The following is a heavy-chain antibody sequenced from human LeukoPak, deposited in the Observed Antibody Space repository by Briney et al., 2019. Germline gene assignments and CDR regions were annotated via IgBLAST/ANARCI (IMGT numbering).Heavy chain of an antibody. D-gene: IGHD6-13*01. V-gene: IGHV3-30-3*01. CDR2: ISYDGSNK. CDR1: GFTFSSYA. CDR3: ARDLSAAGSPDY. Sequence: GGSLRLSCAASGFTFSSYAMHWVRQAPGKGLEWVAVISYDGSNKYYADSVKGRFTISRDNSKNTLYLQMNSLRAEDTAVYHCARDLSAAGSPDYWGQGTLVTVSS. J-gene: IGHJ4*02.